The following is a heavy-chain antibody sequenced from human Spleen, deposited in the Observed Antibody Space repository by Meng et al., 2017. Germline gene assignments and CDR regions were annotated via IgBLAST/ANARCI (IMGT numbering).Heavy chain of an antibody. D-gene: IGHD1-1*01. CDR3: AAQLDRSLVD. V-gene: IGHV4-39*07. CDR2: IYYSGST. J-gene: IGHJ4*02. Sequence: SETLSLTCTVSGGSISSSSYYWGWIRQPPGKGLEWIGSIYYSGSTYYNPSLKSRVTISVDTSKNQFSLKLSSVTAADTAVYYCAAQLDRSLVDWGRGTLGPVSS. CDR1: GGSISSSSYY.